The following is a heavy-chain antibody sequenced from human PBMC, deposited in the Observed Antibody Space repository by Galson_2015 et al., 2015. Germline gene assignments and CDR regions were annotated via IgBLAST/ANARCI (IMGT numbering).Heavy chain of an antibody. V-gene: IGHV4-59*01. CDR2: IYYTGNT. CDR1: GGSINSYY. CDR3: ARGVSNYYGSGSYLYYFDY. Sequence: ETLSLTCTVSGGSINSYYWSWIRQPPGKGLEWIGYIYYTGNTKYNPSLRSRVTISVDTSKNQFSLGLSPVTAADTAVYYCARGVSNYYGSGSYLYYFDYWGQGTLVTVSS. D-gene: IGHD3-10*01. J-gene: IGHJ4*02.